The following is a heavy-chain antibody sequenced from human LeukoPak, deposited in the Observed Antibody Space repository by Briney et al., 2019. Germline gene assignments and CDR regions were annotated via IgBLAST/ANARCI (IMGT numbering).Heavy chain of an antibody. CDR3: ARDLKYCSGGSCNGMDV. Sequence: SQTLSLTCAISGDSVSSNSAAWNWIRQSPSRGLEWLGRTYYRSKWYNDYAVSVKSRITINPDTSKNQFSLQLNSVTPEDTAVYYCARDLKYCSGGSCNGMDVWGQGTTVTVSS. D-gene: IGHD2-15*01. CDR1: GDSVSSNSAA. CDR2: TYYRSKWYN. J-gene: IGHJ6*02. V-gene: IGHV6-1*01.